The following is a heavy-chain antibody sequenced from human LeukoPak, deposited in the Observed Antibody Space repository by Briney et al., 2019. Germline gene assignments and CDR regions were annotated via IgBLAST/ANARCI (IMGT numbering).Heavy chain of an antibody. CDR1: GFTFSSYG. D-gene: IGHD5-18*01. V-gene: IGHV3-33*01. CDR3: ARATGYSYGLDY. Sequence: GGSLRLSCAASGFTFSSYGMHWVRQAPGKGPEWVAVIWYDGSNKYYADSVKGRFTISRDNSKNTLYLQMNSLRAEDTAVYYCARATGYSYGLDYWGQGTLVTVSS. CDR2: IWYDGSNK. J-gene: IGHJ4*02.